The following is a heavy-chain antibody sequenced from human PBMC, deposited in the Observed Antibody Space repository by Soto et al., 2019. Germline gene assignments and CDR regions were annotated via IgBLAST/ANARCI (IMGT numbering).Heavy chain of an antibody. J-gene: IGHJ4*02. CDR3: VKLAVTTRVNYDS. CDR2: INYNGGNT. V-gene: IGHV3-64D*06. D-gene: IGHD4-17*01. CDR1: GVTLSSCA. Sequence: GGSLRLSRSASGVTLSSCAMHWVRQAPGKGLEYVSAINYNGGNTYYADSVKGRFTISRDNSKDTLYLQMSSLRPEDTAVYYCVKLAVTTRVNYDSWGQGTLVTVSS.